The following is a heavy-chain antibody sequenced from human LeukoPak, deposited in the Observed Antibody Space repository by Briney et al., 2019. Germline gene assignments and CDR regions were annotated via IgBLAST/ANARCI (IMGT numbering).Heavy chain of an antibody. CDR2: IDDSGST. D-gene: IGHD1-26*01. J-gene: IGHJ3*01. V-gene: IGHV4-59*01. CDR3: ARDRRGEQVHAFDL. CDR1: GGSIRTYY. Sequence: PSETLSLTCTVSGGSIRTYYWSWIRQSPGKGLEWIGYIDDSGSTNYNPSLKSRVIISVDTPNNHFSLKVNSVTAADTAVYYRARDRRGEQVHAFDLWGQGTMVTVSS.